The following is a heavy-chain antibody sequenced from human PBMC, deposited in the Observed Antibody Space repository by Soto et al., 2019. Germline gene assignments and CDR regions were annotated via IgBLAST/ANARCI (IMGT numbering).Heavy chain of an antibody. CDR2: INHSGST. Sequence: PSETLSLTCAVYGGSFSGYYWSWIRQPPGKGLEWIGEINHSGSTNYNPSLKSRVTISVDTSKNQFSLKLSSVTAADTAVYYCARGAAAAGTAYFDYWGQGTLVTVS. CDR3: ARGAAAAGTAYFDY. CDR1: GGSFSGYY. V-gene: IGHV4-34*01. J-gene: IGHJ4*02. D-gene: IGHD6-13*01.